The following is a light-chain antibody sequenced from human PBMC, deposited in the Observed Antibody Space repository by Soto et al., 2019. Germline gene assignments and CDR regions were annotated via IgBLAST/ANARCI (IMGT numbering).Light chain of an antibody. Sequence: DIQMTQSPSSLSASVGDRVTINCRASQNIDRYLNWYQHKPGKAPKVLIYGASTLLTGVPARFRGSGSGTEFTLTISSLQPEDFATYCCQRSFSTPHTFGQGTKVEI. CDR1: QNIDRY. CDR3: QRSFSTPHT. V-gene: IGKV1-39*01. CDR2: GAS. J-gene: IGKJ1*01.